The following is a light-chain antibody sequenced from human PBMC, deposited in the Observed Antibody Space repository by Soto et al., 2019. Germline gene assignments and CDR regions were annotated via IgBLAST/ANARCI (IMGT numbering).Light chain of an antibody. J-gene: IGKJ5*01. CDR3: QHLHDYPIT. CDR1: QGIDSS. V-gene: IGKV1-9*01. Sequence: ILLTQCPSSLSASVGEGVTITSRASQGIDSSFAWYQQKPGKHPKLLIYAASSVPSGVPSRFSGSGSRTDFTLTISSLQPEDFATYYCQHLHDYPITFGQGTRVDI. CDR2: AAS.